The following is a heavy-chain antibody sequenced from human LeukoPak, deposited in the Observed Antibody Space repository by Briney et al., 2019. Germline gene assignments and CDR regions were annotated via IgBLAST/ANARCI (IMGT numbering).Heavy chain of an antibody. CDR3: ARDSDSSSWYPNDAFDI. D-gene: IGHD6-13*01. Sequence: PSETLSVTCTVSGGSISSYYWSWIRQPAGKGVEWIGRIYTSGSTNYNPSLKSRVTMSVDTSKNQFSLKLSSVTAADTAVYYCARDSDSSSWYPNDAFDIWGQGTMVTVSS. V-gene: IGHV4-4*07. J-gene: IGHJ3*02. CDR1: GGSISSYY. CDR2: IYTSGST.